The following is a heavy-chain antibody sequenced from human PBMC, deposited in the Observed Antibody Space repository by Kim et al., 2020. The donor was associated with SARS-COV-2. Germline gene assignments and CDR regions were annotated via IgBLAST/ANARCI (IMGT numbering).Heavy chain of an antibody. CDR1: GGSFSGYY. V-gene: IGHV4-34*01. CDR3: ARGPRVTFDY. Sequence: SETLSLTCAVYGGSFSGYYWSWIRQPPGKGLEWIGEINHSGSTNYNPSLKSRVTISVDTSKNQFSLKLSSVTAADTAVYYCARGPRVTFDYWGQGTLVTVXX. D-gene: IGHD5-18*01. CDR2: INHSGST. J-gene: IGHJ4*02.